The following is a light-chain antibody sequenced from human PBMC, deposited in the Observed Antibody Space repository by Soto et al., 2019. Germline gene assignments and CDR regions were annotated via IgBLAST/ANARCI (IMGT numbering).Light chain of an antibody. Sequence: EIVVTQSPATLSVSPGAGATLSCRASQSVSSNLAWYQQKPGQAPRLLIYEASTRAMGIPARFRCTGSGTEFTLTISCLQSEDSAVYHCLQYNNWPPWTFGQGTKVEVK. CDR3: LQYNNWPPWT. J-gene: IGKJ1*01. V-gene: IGKV3-15*01. CDR1: QSVSSN. CDR2: EAS.